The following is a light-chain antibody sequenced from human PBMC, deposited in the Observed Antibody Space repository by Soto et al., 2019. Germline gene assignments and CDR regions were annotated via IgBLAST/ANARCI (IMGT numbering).Light chain of an antibody. CDR3: QQYNNWPQT. J-gene: IGKJ1*01. V-gene: IGKV3-20*01. CDR2: GAS. CDR1: QSISSSY. Sequence: EIVLTQSPGTLSLSPGKRATLSCRASQSISSSYLAWYQQRPGQAPRLLIYGASSRATGIPDRFSGSGSGTEFTLTISSLQSEDFAVYYCQQYNNWPQTFGQGTKVDI.